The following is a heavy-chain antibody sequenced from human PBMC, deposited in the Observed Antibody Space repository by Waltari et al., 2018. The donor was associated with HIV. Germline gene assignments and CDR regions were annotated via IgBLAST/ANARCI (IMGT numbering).Heavy chain of an antibody. CDR3: ARWATRFDP. Sequence: EVQLVDSGGGLVQPGGYLRLACAASGFSFSSYCMHWVRQAPGKGLVWVSRINRDGSSTSYADSVKGRFTISRDNAKNTLYLQMNSLRAEDTAVYYCARWATRFDPWGQGTLVTVSS. CDR2: INRDGSST. J-gene: IGHJ5*02. V-gene: IGHV3-74*01. CDR1: GFSFSSYC.